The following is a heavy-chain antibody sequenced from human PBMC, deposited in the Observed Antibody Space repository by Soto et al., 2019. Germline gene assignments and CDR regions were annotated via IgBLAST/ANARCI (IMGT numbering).Heavy chain of an antibody. D-gene: IGHD6-6*01. Sequence: SETLSLTCAVYGGSFSGYYWSWIRHPPGKGLEWIGEINHSGSTNYNPSLKGRVTISVDTSKNQFSLKLSSVTAADTAVYYCAREQLVYYYYYGMDVWGQGTTVTVSS. V-gene: IGHV4-34*01. CDR1: GGSFSGYY. CDR3: AREQLVYYYYYGMDV. CDR2: INHSGST. J-gene: IGHJ6*02.